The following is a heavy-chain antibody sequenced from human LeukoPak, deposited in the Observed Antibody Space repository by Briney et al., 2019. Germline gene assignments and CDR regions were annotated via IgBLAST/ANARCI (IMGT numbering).Heavy chain of an antibody. V-gene: IGHV4-4*07. CDR2: IYTSGST. Sequence: SETLSLTCTVSGGSISSYYWSWIRQPAGKGLEWIGRIYTSGSTNYNPSLKSRVTMSVDTSKNQFSLKLSSVTAADTAVYYCARDFAYDYVWGSYLFEAFDIWGQGTMVTVSS. CDR1: GGSISSYY. J-gene: IGHJ3*02. CDR3: ARDFAYDYVWGSYLFEAFDI. D-gene: IGHD3-16*02.